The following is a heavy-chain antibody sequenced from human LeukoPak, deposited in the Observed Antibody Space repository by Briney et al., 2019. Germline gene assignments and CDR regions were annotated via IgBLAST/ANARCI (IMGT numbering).Heavy chain of an antibody. V-gene: IGHV3-9*01. J-gene: IGHJ3*02. CDR1: GFTFDDYA. D-gene: IGHD3-10*01. CDR3: AKGVRITMVRGAFDI. Sequence: GGSLRLSCAASGFTFDDYAMHWVRQAPGKGLEWVSGISWNSGSIAYADSVKGRFTISRDNAKNPLYLQMNSLRAEDTALYYCAKGVRITMVRGAFDIWGQGTMVTVSS. CDR2: ISWNSGSI.